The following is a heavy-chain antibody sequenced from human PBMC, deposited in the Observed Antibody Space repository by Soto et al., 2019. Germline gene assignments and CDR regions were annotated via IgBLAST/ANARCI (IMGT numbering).Heavy chain of an antibody. CDR3: ARSGDNYNVLDY. D-gene: IGHD3-10*02. CDR1: GFSFSTYA. V-gene: IGHV3-21*01. CDR2: ISSNSGAYT. J-gene: IGHJ4*02. Sequence: GGSLRLSCVGSGFSFSTYAMNWVRQAPGKGLEWVSDISSNSGAYTKYAGSVKGRFSISRDNAKNSLYLQINSLRGEDTAIYYCARSGDNYNVLDYWGQGTPVTVSS.